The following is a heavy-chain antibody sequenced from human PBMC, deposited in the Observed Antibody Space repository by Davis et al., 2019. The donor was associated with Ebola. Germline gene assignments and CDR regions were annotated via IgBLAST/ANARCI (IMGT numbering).Heavy chain of an antibody. V-gene: IGHV3-30*02. CDR2: IWYDGSNK. D-gene: IGHD2-2*01. CDR3: AKGYPTLDY. CDR1: GFTISSYG. Sequence: PGGSLRLSCAASGFTISSYGMHWVRQAPGKGLEWVAVIWYDGSNKYYADSVKGRFTISRDNSKNTLYLQMNSLRAEDTAVYYCAKGYPTLDYWGQGTLVTVSS. J-gene: IGHJ4*02.